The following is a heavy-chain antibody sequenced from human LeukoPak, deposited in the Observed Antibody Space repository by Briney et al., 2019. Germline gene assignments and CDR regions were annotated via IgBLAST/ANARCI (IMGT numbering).Heavy chain of an antibody. CDR3: AKDGYCSGGSCYYYGMDV. CDR1: GFTVGANY. CDR2: IYSGGST. D-gene: IGHD2-15*01. Sequence: GGSLRLSCAASGFTVGANYMTWVRQAPGKGLECVSGIYSGGSTYYADSVKGRFTISRDNSKNTLYLQMSSLRAEDTAVYYCAKDGYCSGGSCYYYGMDVWGQGTTVTVSS. V-gene: IGHV3-53*01. J-gene: IGHJ6*02.